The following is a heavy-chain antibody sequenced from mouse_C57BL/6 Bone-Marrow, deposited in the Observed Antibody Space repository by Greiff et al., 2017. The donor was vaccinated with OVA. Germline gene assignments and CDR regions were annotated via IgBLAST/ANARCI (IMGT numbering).Heavy chain of an antibody. J-gene: IGHJ4*01. D-gene: IGHD1-1*01. CDR3: ARNAYYGSSWAMDY. Sequence: VQLQQPGAELVRPGTSVKLSCKASGYTFTSYWMHWVKQRPGQGLEWIGVIDPSDSYTNYNQKFKGKATLTVDTSSSTAYMQLSSLTSEDSAVYYCARNAYYGSSWAMDYWGQGTSVTVSS. CDR2: IDPSDSYT. CDR1: GYTFTSYW. V-gene: IGHV1-59*01.